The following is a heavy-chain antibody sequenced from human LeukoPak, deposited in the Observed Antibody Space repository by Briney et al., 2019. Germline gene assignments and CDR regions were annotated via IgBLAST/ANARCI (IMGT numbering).Heavy chain of an antibody. CDR3: ARVMRVSSSWMTNYYYYYYMDV. V-gene: IGHV3-9*01. J-gene: IGHJ6*03. D-gene: IGHD6-13*01. CDR1: GFTFDDYA. CDR2: ITWNSGSI. Sequence: GGSLRLSCGASGFTFDDYAMHWVRQAPGKGLEWVSGITWNSGSIGYADSVKGRFTISRDNAKNTLYLQMNSLRAEDTAVYYCARVMRVSSSWMTNYYYYYYMDVWGKGTTVTVSS.